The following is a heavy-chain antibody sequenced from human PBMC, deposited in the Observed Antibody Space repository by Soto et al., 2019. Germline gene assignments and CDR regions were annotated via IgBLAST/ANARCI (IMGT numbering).Heavy chain of an antibody. Sequence: SETLSLTCTVSGGSISSGGYYWSWIRQHPGKGLEWIGYIYYSGSTYYNPSLKSRVTISVDTSKNQFSLKLSSVTAADTAVYYCARDPNSSGWYSGYWGQGTLVTVSS. J-gene: IGHJ4*02. CDR3: ARDPNSSGWYSGY. CDR2: IYYSGST. D-gene: IGHD6-19*01. CDR1: GGSISSGGYY. V-gene: IGHV4-31*03.